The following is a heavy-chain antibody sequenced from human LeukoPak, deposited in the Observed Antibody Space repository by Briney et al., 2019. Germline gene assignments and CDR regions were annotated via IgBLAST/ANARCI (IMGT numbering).Heavy chain of an antibody. CDR1: GFTFSSYE. Sequence: PGGSLRLSCAASGFTFSSYEMNWVRQAPGKGLEWVSYISSSGSTIYYAVSGKGRFTISRDNAKNSLYLQMNSLRAEDTAVYYCAREGSWYLDYGMDVWGQGTTVTVSS. D-gene: IGHD6-13*01. CDR3: AREGSWYLDYGMDV. CDR2: ISSSGSTI. V-gene: IGHV3-48*03. J-gene: IGHJ6*02.